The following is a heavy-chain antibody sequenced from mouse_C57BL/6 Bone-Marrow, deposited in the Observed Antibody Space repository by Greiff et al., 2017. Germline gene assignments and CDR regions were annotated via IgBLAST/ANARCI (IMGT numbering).Heavy chain of an antibody. D-gene: IGHD2-5*01. J-gene: IGHJ4*01. Sequence: QVQLQQPGAELVMPGASVKLSCKASGYTFTSYWMHWVKQRPGQGLEWIGEIDPSDSYTTYNQKFKGKSTLTVDKSSSTAYMQLSSLTSEDSAVYYCARTAYYSNYDAMDYWGQGTSVTVSS. CDR1: GYTFTSYW. CDR3: ARTAYYSNYDAMDY. V-gene: IGHV1-69*01. CDR2: IDPSDSYT.